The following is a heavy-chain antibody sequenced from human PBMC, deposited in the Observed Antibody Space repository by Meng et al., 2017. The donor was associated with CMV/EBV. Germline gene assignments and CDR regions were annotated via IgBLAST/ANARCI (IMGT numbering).Heavy chain of an antibody. V-gene: IGHV4-39*07. CDR3: ARFGRGTSCYDY. CDR2: IYYSGST. J-gene: IGHJ4*02. CDR1: GGSISSSSYY. Sequence: GSLRLSCTVSGGSISSSSYYWGWIRQPPGKGLEWIGSIYYSGSTYYNPSLKSRVTISVDTSKNQFSPKLSSVTAADTAVYYCARFGRGTSCYDYWGQGTLVTVSS. D-gene: IGHD2-2*01.